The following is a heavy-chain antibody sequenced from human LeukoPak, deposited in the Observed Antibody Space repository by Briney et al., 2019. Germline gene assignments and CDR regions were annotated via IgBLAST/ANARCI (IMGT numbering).Heavy chain of an antibody. CDR2: ISWNSGSI. V-gene: IGHV3-9*01. Sequence: GGSLRLSCAASGFTFDDYAMHWVRQAPGKGLEWVSGISWNSGSIGYADSVKGRFTISRDNAKNSLYLQMNSLRAEDTAVYYCARGGFWSGYPYDGGDYWGQGTLVTVSS. D-gene: IGHD3-3*01. CDR3: ARGGFWSGYPYDGGDY. J-gene: IGHJ4*02. CDR1: GFTFDDYA.